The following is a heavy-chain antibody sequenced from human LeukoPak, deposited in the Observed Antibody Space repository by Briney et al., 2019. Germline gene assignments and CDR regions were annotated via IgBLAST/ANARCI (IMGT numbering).Heavy chain of an antibody. CDR1: GFTFSSYA. V-gene: IGHV3-23*01. D-gene: IGHD6-19*01. CDR3: AKALTSGWYLDAFNI. Sequence: GGSLRLSCAGSGFTFSSYAMSWVRQAPGKGLEWVSAISGSGGSTYYADSVKGRFTISRDNSKNTLYLQMNSLRAEDTAVYYCAKALTSGWYLDAFNIWGQGTMVTVSS. J-gene: IGHJ3*02. CDR2: ISGSGGST.